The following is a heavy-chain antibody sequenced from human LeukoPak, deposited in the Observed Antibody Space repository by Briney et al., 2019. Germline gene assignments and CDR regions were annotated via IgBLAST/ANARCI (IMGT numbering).Heavy chain of an antibody. CDR2: VSDSGSGT. CDR1: GFTFSTYA. J-gene: IGHJ4*02. D-gene: IGHD3-9*01. Sequence: GGSLRLSCAASGFTFSTYAMSWVRQAPGRGLEWVSAVSDSGSGTYYADSVKGRFTISRDNSKNTLYLQMNSLRAEDTAVYYCATGNYDILTGYWTPFDYWGQGTLVTVSS. CDR3: ATGNYDILTGYWTPFDY. V-gene: IGHV3-23*01.